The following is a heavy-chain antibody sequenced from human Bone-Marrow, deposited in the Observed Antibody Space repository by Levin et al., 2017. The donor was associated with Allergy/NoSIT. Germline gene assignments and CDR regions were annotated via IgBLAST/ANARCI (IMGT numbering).Heavy chain of an antibody. CDR2: IYYSGST. CDR1: GGSISSSSYY. J-gene: IGHJ4*02. V-gene: IGHV4-39*01. Sequence: PSETLSLTCTVSGGSISSSSYYWGWIRQPPGKGLEWIGSIYYSGSTYYNPSLKSRVTISVDTSKNQFSLKLSSVTAADTAVYYCARHKDGYNLRLFDYWGQGTLVTVSS. D-gene: IGHD5-24*01. CDR3: ARHKDGYNLRLFDY.